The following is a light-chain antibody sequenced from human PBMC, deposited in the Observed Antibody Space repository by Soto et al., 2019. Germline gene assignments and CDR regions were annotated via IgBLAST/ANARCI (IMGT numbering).Light chain of an antibody. CDR3: QQYGSSPPMYT. V-gene: IGKV3-20*01. J-gene: IGKJ2*01. CDR2: GAS. Sequence: EIVLTQSPGTLSLSPGERATLSCRASQSVSSSYLAWYQQKPGQAPRLRIYGASSRATGLPDRFSGSGSGTDFTLTISRLEADDFEVYYCQQYGSSPPMYTFGQGTKLEIK. CDR1: QSVSSSY.